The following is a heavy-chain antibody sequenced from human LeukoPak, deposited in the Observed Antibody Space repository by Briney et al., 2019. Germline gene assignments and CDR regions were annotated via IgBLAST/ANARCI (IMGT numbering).Heavy chain of an antibody. V-gene: IGHV3-7*01. Sequence: GGSLRLSCAASGFTFSSYWMSWVRQAPGKGLEWVANIKQDGSEKYYVDSVKGRFTISRDNAKNSLYLQMNSLRAEDTAVYYCASIPSNYDFWSGYSSYYYYYYMDVWGKGTTVTVSS. D-gene: IGHD3-3*01. CDR3: ASIPSNYDFWSGYSSYYYYYYMDV. CDR2: IKQDGSEK. J-gene: IGHJ6*03. CDR1: GFTFSSYW.